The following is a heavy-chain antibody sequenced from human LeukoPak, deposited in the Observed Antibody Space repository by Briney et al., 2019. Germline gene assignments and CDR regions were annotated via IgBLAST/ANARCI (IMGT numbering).Heavy chain of an antibody. V-gene: IGHV3-21*04. CDR2: ISSSSSYI. CDR1: GFTFSSYS. Sequence: GGSLRLSCAASGFTFSSYSMNWVRQAPGKGLEWVSSISSSSSYIYYADSVKGRFTISRDNSKNTLYLQMNSLRAEDTAVYYCAVSSGWPRPVDYWGQGTLVTVSS. J-gene: IGHJ4*02. D-gene: IGHD6-19*01. CDR3: AVSSGWPRPVDY.